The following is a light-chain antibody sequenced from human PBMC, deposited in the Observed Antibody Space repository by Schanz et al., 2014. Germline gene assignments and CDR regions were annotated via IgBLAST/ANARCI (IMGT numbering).Light chain of an antibody. CDR1: QSVSSY. V-gene: IGKV3D-15*01. CDR2: DAS. Sequence: EIVMTQSPATLSLSPGERATLSCRASQSVSSYLAWYQQKPGLAPRLLIYDASNRATGIPARFSGSGSGTDFTLTISSLQPEDFATYYCQQSYSTPITFGQGTRLEIK. CDR3: QQSYSTPIT. J-gene: IGKJ5*01.